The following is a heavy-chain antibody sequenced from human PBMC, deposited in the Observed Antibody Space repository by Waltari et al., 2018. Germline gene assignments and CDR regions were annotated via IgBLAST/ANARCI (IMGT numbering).Heavy chain of an antibody. CDR3: ASGGHYYDSSGYFDY. V-gene: IGHV4-59*01. CDR2: IYYSGST. CDR1: GGSISSYY. Sequence: QVQLQESGPGLVKPSETLSLTCTVSGGSISSYYWRWIRQPPGKGLEWIGYIYYSGSTNYNPSLKSRVTISVDTSKNQFSLKLSSVTAADTAVYYCASGGHYYDSSGYFDYWGQGTLVTVSS. D-gene: IGHD3-22*01. J-gene: IGHJ4*02.